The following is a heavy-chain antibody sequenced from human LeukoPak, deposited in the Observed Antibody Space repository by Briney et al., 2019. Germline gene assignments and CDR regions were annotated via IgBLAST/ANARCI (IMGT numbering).Heavy chain of an antibody. CDR2: INHSGST. V-gene: IGHV4-34*01. CDR3: ARENCSSTTCFSLSEDVYFDY. CDR1: GGSFSGYY. D-gene: IGHD2-2*01. Sequence: SETLSLTCAVYGGSFSGYYWSWIRQSPGKGLEWIGEINHSGSTNYNPSLKSRVTISVDTSKNQFSLKLNSVTAADTAVYYRARENCSSTTCFSLSEDVYFDYWGQGTLVPVSS. J-gene: IGHJ4*02.